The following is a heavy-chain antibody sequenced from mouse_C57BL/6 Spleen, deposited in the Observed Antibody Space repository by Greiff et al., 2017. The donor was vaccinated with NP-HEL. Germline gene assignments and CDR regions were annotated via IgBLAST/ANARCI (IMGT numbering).Heavy chain of an antibody. V-gene: IGHV14-2*01. CDR3: ASYYYGSSYTWFAY. D-gene: IGHD1-1*01. Sequence: EVQLQESGAELVKPGASVKLSCTASGFNIKDYYMHWVKQRTEQGLEWIGRIDPEDGETKYAPKFRGKATITADTFSNTAYLQLSSLTSEDTAVYYCASYYYGSSYTWFAYWGQGTLVTVSA. J-gene: IGHJ3*01. CDR1: GFNIKDYY. CDR2: IDPEDGET.